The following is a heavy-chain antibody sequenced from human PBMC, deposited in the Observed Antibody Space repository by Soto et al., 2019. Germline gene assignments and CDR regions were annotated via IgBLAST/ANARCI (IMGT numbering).Heavy chain of an antibody. CDR1: GFSLSNARMG. CDR2: IFSNDEK. V-gene: IGHV2-26*01. D-gene: IGHD6-19*01. Sequence: QVTLKESGPVLVKPTETLTLTCTVSGFSLSNARMGVSWIRQPPGKALEWLAHIFSNDEKSYSTSLKSRLTISKDTSKSQVVLTMTNMDPVDTATYYCARVPHSSGWYGLSNWFDPWGQGTLVTVSS. J-gene: IGHJ5*02. CDR3: ARVPHSSGWYGLSNWFDP.